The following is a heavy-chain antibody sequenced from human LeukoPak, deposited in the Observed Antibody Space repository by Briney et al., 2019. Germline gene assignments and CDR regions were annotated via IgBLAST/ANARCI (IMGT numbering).Heavy chain of an antibody. Sequence: SETLSLTCTVSGGSISSYYWTWIRQPPGKGLEWIGYIYYTGSIDYNPSLKSRVSMSVDTSKNQFSLKLSSVTAADTAVYCCARADGNGWYLDYWGQGTLVTVSS. CDR3: ARADGNGWYLDY. D-gene: IGHD6-19*01. V-gene: IGHV4-59*01. CDR2: IYYTGSI. J-gene: IGHJ4*02. CDR1: GGSISSYY.